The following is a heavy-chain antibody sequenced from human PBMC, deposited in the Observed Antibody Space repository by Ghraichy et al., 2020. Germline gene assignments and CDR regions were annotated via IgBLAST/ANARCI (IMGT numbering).Heavy chain of an antibody. J-gene: IGHJ1*01. Sequence: GGSLRLSCAASGFTFSSYAMSWVRQAPGKGLEWVSAISVSGGNTYYADSVKGRFTFSSDNSKNTLYLQMNSLRAEDTAVYYCAKDVGRGGGSCFHHWGQGTLVTVSS. CDR2: ISVSGGNT. CDR3: AKDVGRGGGSCFHH. D-gene: IGHD2-15*01. CDR1: GFTFSSYA. V-gene: IGHV3-23*01.